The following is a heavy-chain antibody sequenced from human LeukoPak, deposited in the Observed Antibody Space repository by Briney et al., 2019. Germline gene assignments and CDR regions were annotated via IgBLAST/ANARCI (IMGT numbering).Heavy chain of an antibody. CDR2: ISSSSSTI. Sequence: PGGSLRLSCAASGFTFSSYSMNWVRQAPGKGLEWVSYISSSSSTIYYADSVKGRFTISRDNAKNSLYLQMNSLRDEDTAVYYCARFDDPPTSRIMITFGGVIVNLRVFDYWGQGTLVTVSS. CDR1: GFTFSSYS. D-gene: IGHD3-16*02. CDR3: ARFDDPPTSRIMITFGGVIVNLRVFDY. J-gene: IGHJ4*02. V-gene: IGHV3-48*02.